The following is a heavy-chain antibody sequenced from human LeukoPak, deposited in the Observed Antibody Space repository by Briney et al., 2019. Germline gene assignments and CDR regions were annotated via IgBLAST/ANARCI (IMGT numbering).Heavy chain of an antibody. CDR2: IYYSGST. J-gene: IGHJ5*02. V-gene: IGHV4-39*01. D-gene: IGHD3-22*01. CDR1: GGSISSSSYY. Sequence: SETLSLTCTVSGGSISSSSYYWGWNRQPPGKGLEWIGSIYYSGSTYYNPSLKSRVTISVDTSKNQFSLKLSSVTAADTAVYYCARQYKAYYDSSGYWYDPWGQGTLVTVSS. CDR3: ARQYKAYYDSSGYWYDP.